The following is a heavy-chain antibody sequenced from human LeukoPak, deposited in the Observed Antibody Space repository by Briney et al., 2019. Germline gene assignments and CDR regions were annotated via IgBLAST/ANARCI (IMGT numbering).Heavy chain of an antibody. J-gene: IGHJ4*02. Sequence: SETLSLTCTVSGGSISTGEYFWSWIRQPPGKGLEWIGYIYYSGGTYYNPSLKSRLTISIDTPKNQFSLKLSSVTAADAAVYYCTRLFSGSYFRRYYFDYWGQGTLVTVSS. CDR3: TRLFSGSYFRRYYFDY. V-gene: IGHV4-30-4*08. CDR1: GGSISTGEYF. D-gene: IGHD1-26*01. CDR2: IYYSGGT.